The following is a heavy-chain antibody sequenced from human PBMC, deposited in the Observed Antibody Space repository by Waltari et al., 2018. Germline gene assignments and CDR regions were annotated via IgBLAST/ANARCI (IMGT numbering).Heavy chain of an antibody. V-gene: IGHV3-30*18. J-gene: IGHJ1*01. CDR1: GFTFSSYG. CDR2: ISYDGSNK. D-gene: IGHD6-19*01. Sequence: QVQLVESGGGVVQPGRSLRLSCAASGFTFSSYGMHWVRQAPGKGLEWVAVISYDGSNKYYADSVKGRFTISRDNSKNTLYLQMNSLRAEDTAVYYCAKDEGDSSGWSEYFQHWGQGTLVTVSS. CDR3: AKDEGDSSGWSEYFQH.